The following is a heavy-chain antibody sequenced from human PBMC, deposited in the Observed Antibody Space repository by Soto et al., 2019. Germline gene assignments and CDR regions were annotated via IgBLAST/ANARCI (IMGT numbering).Heavy chain of an antibody. V-gene: IGHV4-31*03. CDR1: GGSISSGGYY. CDR2: NYYSGIT. J-gene: IGHJ6*02. CDR3: ARGSSIAGLYYGMDV. Sequence: PSVTCTVSGGSISSGGYYWTWIRQHPGKGLEWIGYNYYSGITYYNPSLKSRVTISLDTSKNQFSLKLSSVTAADTAVYYCARGSSIAGLYYGMDVWGQGTTVT. D-gene: IGHD6-6*01.